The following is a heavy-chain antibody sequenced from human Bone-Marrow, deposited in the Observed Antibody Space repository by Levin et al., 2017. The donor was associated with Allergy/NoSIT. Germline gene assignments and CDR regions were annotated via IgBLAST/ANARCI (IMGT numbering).Heavy chain of an antibody. V-gene: IGHV4-59*01. CDR2: TYYNGNT. J-gene: IGHJ4*02. Sequence: GSLRLSCTVSGASMNNFYWSWIRQPPGKGLEWIGYTYYNGNTNYNPSLKSRVTISVDTSKNQFSLRLNSVTAADTALYYCARDKSGTYFSFEDWGQGTLVTVSS. CDR1: GASMNNFY. CDR3: ARDKSGTYFSFED. D-gene: IGHD1-26*01.